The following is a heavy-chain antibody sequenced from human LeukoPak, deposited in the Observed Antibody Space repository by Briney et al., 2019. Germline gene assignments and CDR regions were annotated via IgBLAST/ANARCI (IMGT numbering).Heavy chain of an antibody. CDR3: ARGVSIAAAGKAHYYYYYGMDV. CDR1: GFTFSTYW. Sequence: GGSLRLSCSASGFTFSTYWMSWVRQAPGKGLEWVANMRRDGNEIYYLDSVRGRFTISRDNAKNSLYLQMNSLRAEDTAVYYCARGVSIAAAGKAHYYYYYGMDVWGQGTTVTVSS. J-gene: IGHJ6*02. D-gene: IGHD6-13*01. V-gene: IGHV3-7*01. CDR2: MRRDGNEI.